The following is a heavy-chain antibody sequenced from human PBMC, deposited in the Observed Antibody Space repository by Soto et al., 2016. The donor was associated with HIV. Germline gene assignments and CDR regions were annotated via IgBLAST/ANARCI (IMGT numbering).Heavy chain of an antibody. CDR2: INSDGSNT. CDR1: GFNFSSYW. Sequence: EVQLVESEGGLVQPGGSLRLSCAASGFNFSSYWMHWARQAPGKGLMWVSRINSDGSNTRYADSVKGRFTISRDNAKNTLYLQMNSLRADDTAVYYCARDRSFWSGSLYYWGQGTLVTVSS. CDR3: ARDRSFWSGSLYY. D-gene: IGHD3-3*01. V-gene: IGHV3-74*01. J-gene: IGHJ4*02.